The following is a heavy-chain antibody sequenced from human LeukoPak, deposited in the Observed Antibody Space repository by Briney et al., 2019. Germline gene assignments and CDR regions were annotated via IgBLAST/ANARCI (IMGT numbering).Heavy chain of an antibody. V-gene: IGHV1-2*02. J-gene: IGHJ6*02. CDR2: INPSNGDP. Sequence: ASVNVSCKGDPLTDDQLHWVRQAPGHGLEGMGWINPSNGDPHYAEKFQGRVTMTRDRYQSMAYMELNSIRSDDTAVYYCATMRGCRPPSYVFLMDVWGQGTTVTVSS. D-gene: IGHD3-10*02. CDR1: DPLTDDQ. CDR3: ATMRGCRPPSYVFLMDV.